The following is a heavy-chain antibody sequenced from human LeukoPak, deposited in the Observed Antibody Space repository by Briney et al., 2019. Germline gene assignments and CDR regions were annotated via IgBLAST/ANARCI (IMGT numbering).Heavy chain of an antibody. J-gene: IGHJ5*02. CDR3: ARDSYSGRRYWFDP. CDR2: INPNSGGT. D-gene: IGHD1-26*01. Sequence: ASVKVSCKASGYTFTGHYIHWVRQAPGQGLEWMGWINPNSGGTKSAENFQGRVTMTRDTSISTAYMELSRLRSDDTAVYYCARDSYSGRRYWFDPWGQGTLVTVSS. V-gene: IGHV1-2*02. CDR1: GYTFTGHY.